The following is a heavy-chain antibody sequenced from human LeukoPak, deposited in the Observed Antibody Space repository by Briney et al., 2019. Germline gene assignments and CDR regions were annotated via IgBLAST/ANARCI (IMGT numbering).Heavy chain of an antibody. D-gene: IGHD4-17*01. Sequence: GGSLRLSCAASGFTFSSYAMHWVRQAPGKGLEWVAVISYDGSNKYYADSVKGRFTISRDNSKNTLYLQMNSLRAEDTAVCYCASGAYGDYAGVFDYWGQGTLVTVSS. CDR2: ISYDGSNK. J-gene: IGHJ4*02. CDR1: GFTFSSYA. V-gene: IGHV3-30-3*01. CDR3: ASGAYGDYAGVFDY.